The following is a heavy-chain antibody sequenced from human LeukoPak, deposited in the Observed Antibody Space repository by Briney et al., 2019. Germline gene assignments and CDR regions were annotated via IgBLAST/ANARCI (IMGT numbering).Heavy chain of an antibody. D-gene: IGHD3-16*01. CDR1: GYTFTSYD. J-gene: IGHJ4*02. Sequence: ASVKVSCKASGYTFTSYDINWVRQATGQGLEWMGWMNPNSGNTGYAQKFQGRVTMTRNTSISTAYLQWSSLKASDTAMYYCARPLGEGHGDFTLDYWGQGTLVTVSS. CDR3: ARPLGEGHGDFTLDY. V-gene: IGHV1-8*01. CDR2: MNPNSGNT.